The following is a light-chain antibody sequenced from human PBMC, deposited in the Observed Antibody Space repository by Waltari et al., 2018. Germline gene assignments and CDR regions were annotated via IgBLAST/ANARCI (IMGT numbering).Light chain of an antibody. CDR1: SLRSSY. J-gene: IGLJ2*01. CDR2: DKN. Sequence: SSELTQDPAVSVAMGQTVRFTCQGHSLRSSYASRYQQRPGQAPILVIYDKNNRPSGVPDRFSGSSSHNTGSLTITGAQAEDEASYYCHSRDASGVAGSFGGGTKLTVL. V-gene: IGLV3-19*01. CDR3: HSRDASGVAGS.